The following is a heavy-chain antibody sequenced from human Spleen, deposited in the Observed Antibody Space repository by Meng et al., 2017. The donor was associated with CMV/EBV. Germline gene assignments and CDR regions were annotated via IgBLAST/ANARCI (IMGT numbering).Heavy chain of an antibody. J-gene: IGHJ5*02. CDR2: IYYSGST. D-gene: IGHD2-21*01. V-gene: IGHV4-59*01. CDR1: GGSISSFY. CDR3: ARHVSSVTYSTSWFDP. Sequence: SGGSISSFYWSWIRQPPGKGLEWIGYIYYSGSTNYNPSLKSRVTISVDTSTNEFSLKLSSVTAADTAFYYCARHVSSVTYSTSWFDPWGQGTLVTVSS.